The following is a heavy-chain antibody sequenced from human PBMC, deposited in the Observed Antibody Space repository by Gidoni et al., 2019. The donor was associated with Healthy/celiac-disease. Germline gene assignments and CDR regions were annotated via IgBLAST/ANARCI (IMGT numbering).Heavy chain of an antibody. Sequence: QVQLQESGPGLVKPSETLSLTCTVSGGSISSYYWSWIRQPPGKGLEWIGYIYYSGSTNYNPSLKSRVTISVDTSKNQFSLKLSSVTAADTAVYYCARAEGWPFFDYWGQGTLVTVSS. CDR3: ARAEGWPFFDY. J-gene: IGHJ4*02. CDR2: IYYSGST. D-gene: IGHD2-15*01. CDR1: GGSISSYY. V-gene: IGHV4-59*01.